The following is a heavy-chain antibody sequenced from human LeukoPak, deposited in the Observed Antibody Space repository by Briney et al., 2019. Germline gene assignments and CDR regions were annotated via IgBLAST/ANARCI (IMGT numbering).Heavy chain of an antibody. D-gene: IGHD3-3*01. V-gene: IGHV3-21*01. CDR3: VRGRFLEWFFDY. Sequence: GRSLRLSCAASGFTFSSYSMNWVRQAPGKGLEWVSSISSSSSYIYYADSVKGRFTISRDNAKNSLYLQMNSLRAEDTAVYYCVRGRFLEWFFDYWGQGTLVTVSS. CDR2: ISSSSSYI. CDR1: GFTFSSYS. J-gene: IGHJ4*02.